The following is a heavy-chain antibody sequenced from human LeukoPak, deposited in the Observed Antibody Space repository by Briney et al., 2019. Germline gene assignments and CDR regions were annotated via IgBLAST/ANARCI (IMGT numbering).Heavy chain of an antibody. CDR1: GYTFTSYG. V-gene: IGHV1-18*01. J-gene: IGHJ5*02. CDR2: ISAYNGNT. Sequence: GASVKVSCKASGYTFTSYGISWVRQAPGQGLEWMGWISAYNGNTNYAQKLQGRVTMTTDTSTSTAYMELRSLRSDDTAVYYCASSHYYGSGSYPGGISPGWFDPWGQGTLVTVSS. D-gene: IGHD3-10*01. CDR3: ASSHYYGSGSYPGGISPGWFDP.